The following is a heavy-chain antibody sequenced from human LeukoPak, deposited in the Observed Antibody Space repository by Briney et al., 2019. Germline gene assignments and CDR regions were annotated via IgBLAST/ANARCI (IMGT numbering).Heavy chain of an antibody. D-gene: IGHD3-9*01. Sequence: PSETLSLTCTVSGGSISSYYWSWIRQPPGKGLEWIGYIYYSGSTNYNPSLKSRVTISVDTSKNQFSLKLSSVTAAGTAVYYCARSRTMRYDILTGHYGMDVWGKGTTVTVSS. J-gene: IGHJ6*04. CDR1: GGSISSYY. CDR2: IYYSGST. CDR3: ARSRTMRYDILTGHYGMDV. V-gene: IGHV4-59*01.